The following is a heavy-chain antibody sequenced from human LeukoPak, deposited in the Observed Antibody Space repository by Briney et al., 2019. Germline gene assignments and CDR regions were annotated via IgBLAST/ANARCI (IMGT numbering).Heavy chain of an antibody. Sequence: SETLSLTCTVSGGSISSYYWSWIRQPPGKGLEWIGYIYYSGSTNYNPSLKSRVTISVDTSKNQFSLKLRSVTAADTAVYYCARGGITMAYYGMDVWGRGTPVTVSS. J-gene: IGHJ6*04. D-gene: IGHD3-10*01. CDR3: ARGGITMAYYGMDV. CDR1: GGSISSYY. V-gene: IGHV4-59*12. CDR2: IYYSGST.